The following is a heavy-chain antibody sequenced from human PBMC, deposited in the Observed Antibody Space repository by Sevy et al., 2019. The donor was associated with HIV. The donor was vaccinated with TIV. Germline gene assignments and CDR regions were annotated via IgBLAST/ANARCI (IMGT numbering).Heavy chain of an antibody. J-gene: IGHJ6*02. CDR2: INTNTGNP. D-gene: IGHD2-2*01. CDR1: GYTFTSYV. CDR3: ARGECSSSSCYYYYGMDV. V-gene: IGHV7-4-1*02. Sequence: ASVKVSCKASGYTFTSYVMNWVRQAPGQGLEWMGWINTNTGNPTYAQGFTGRFVFSLDTSVSTAYLQISSLKAEDTAVYYCARGECSSSSCYYYYGMDVWRQGATVTVSS.